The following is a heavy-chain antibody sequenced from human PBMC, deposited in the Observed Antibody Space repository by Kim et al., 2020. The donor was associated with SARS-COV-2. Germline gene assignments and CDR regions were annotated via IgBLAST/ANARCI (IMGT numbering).Heavy chain of an antibody. CDR3: ARGGIVRGTFDY. CDR2: IYYSGST. V-gene: IGHV4-59*01. D-gene: IGHD3-22*01. Sequence: SETLSLTCTVSGGSISSYYWSWIRQPPGKGLEWIGYIYYSGSTNYNPSLKSRVTISVDTSKNQFSLKLSSVTAADTAVYYCARGGIVRGTFDYWGQGTLVTVSS. CDR1: GGSISSYY. J-gene: IGHJ4*02.